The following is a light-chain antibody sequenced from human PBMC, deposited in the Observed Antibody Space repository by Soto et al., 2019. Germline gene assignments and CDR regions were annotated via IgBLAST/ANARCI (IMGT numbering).Light chain of an antibody. V-gene: IGKV1-39*01. CDR3: KQSFSVPPT. Sequence: DIQMTQSPSSLSASVGARVTITCRASQSISSYLNWYQKKPGKAPKLLIYAASSLQSGVPSRFSGSGSGTGFTLTISSLQPEEFATYYCKQSFSVPPTFGKGTRLEIK. CDR1: QSISSY. J-gene: IGKJ5*01. CDR2: AAS.